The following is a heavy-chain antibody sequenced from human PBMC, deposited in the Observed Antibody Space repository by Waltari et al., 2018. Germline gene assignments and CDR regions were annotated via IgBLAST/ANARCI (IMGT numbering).Heavy chain of an antibody. Sequence: EVQLVESGGGLVQPGRSLRLSCAASGFTFDDYAMHWVRQAPGKGLEGVSGISWNSGSIGYADSVKGRFTISRDNAKNSLYLQMNSLRAEDTALYYCTRRGYSNYYFDYWGQGTLVTVSS. J-gene: IGHJ4*02. CDR1: GFTFDDYA. V-gene: IGHV3-9*01. CDR3: TRRGYSNYYFDY. D-gene: IGHD4-4*01. CDR2: ISWNSGSI.